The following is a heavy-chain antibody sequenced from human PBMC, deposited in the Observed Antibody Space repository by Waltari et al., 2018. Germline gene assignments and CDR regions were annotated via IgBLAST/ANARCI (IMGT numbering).Heavy chain of an antibody. V-gene: IGHV1-45*02. CDR3: ARSRGGDPSMLDY. D-gene: IGHD3-10*01. CDR2: ITPFNGNT. J-gene: IGHJ4*02. Sequence: QMPLVQSGAEVKKTGSSVTVSCKASGYTFPYRYLTWGRHAPGQALEWMGWITPFNGNTNYAQKCQDRVTITRDRSMSTAYMELSSLRSEDTAMYYCARSRGGDPSMLDYWGQGTLVTVSS. CDR1: GYTFPYRY.